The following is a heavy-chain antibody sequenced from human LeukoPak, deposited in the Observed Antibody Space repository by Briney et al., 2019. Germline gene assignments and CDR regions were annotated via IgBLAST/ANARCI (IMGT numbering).Heavy chain of an antibody. CDR2: INSDGSST. D-gene: IGHD3-22*01. Sequence: GGSLRLSCAASGFTFSSYWMHWVRQAPGKGLVWVSRINSDGSSTSYADSVKGRFTISRDNAKNTLYLQMNSLRAEDTAVYYCAREGYDSSGPFDYWGQGTLVTVSS. J-gene: IGHJ4*02. CDR3: AREGYDSSGPFDY. CDR1: GFTFSSYW. V-gene: IGHV3-74*01.